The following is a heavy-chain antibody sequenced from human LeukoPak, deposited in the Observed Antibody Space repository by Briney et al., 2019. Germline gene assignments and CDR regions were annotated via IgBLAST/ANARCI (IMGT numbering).Heavy chain of an antibody. D-gene: IGHD3-10*01. J-gene: IGHJ3*02. CDR2: IYYSGST. CDR3: ARDQITMAAFDI. V-gene: IGHV4-31*03. Sequence: SETLSLTCPVSGGSISSGGYYWSWIRQHPGKGLEWIGYIYYSGSTYYNPSLKSRVTISVDTSKNQFSLKLSSVTAADTAVYYCARDQITMAAFDIWGQGTMVTVSS. CDR1: GGSISSGGYY.